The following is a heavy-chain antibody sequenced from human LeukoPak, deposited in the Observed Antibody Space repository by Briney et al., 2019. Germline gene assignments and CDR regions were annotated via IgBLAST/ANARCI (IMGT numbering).Heavy chain of an antibody. D-gene: IGHD2/OR15-2a*01. CDR2: ISSSSLYI. V-gene: IGHV3-21*01. J-gene: IGHJ4*02. CDR1: GFTSSTYS. CDR3: ASQTFTLDY. Sequence: GGSLRLSCEVSGFTSSTYSMNWVRQAPGKGLEWVSSISSSSLYIYYADSVKGRFTISRDNSKNTLYLQMNSLRAEDTAVYYCASQTFTLDYWGQGTLVTVSS.